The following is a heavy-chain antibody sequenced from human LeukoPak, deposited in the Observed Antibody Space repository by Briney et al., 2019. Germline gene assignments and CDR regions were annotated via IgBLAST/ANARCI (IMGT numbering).Heavy chain of an antibody. CDR1: GFNFRSYA. CDR3: AERGAEVGATVAPGDY. Sequence: QAGGSVRLSCGACGFNFRSYAMSWVRQAPGKGLEWVSAICGSGGSTYYADPVKGRFTISRDNSKNTLYLQMSSLRAEDTAVYYCAERGAEVGATVAPGDYWGQGTLVTVSS. D-gene: IGHD1-26*01. V-gene: IGHV3-23*01. CDR2: ICGSGGST. J-gene: IGHJ4*02.